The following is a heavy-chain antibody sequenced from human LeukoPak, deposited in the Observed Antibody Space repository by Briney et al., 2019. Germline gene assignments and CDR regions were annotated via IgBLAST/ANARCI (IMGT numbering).Heavy chain of an antibody. CDR2: IYDGGVYT. D-gene: IGHD3-10*01. CDR1: GFTFSTFV. CDR3: ARVKYYYGSGSDYFDY. J-gene: IGHJ4*02. Sequence: GGSLRLSCAASGFTFSTFVMSWVRQAPGKGLEWVSTIYDGGVYTYYADSVKGRFTISRDNAKNSLYLQMNSLRAEDTAVYYCARVKYYYGSGSDYFDYWGQGTLVTVSS. V-gene: IGHV3-21*04.